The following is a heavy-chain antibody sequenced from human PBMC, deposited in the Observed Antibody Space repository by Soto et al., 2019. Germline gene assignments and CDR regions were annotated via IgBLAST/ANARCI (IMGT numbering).Heavy chain of an antibody. D-gene: IGHD1-26*01. V-gene: IGHV4-34*01. CDR3: ARVFGAPVGGATRDDF. CDR1: GGTFSGYY. CDR2: ISHRGST. J-gene: IGHJ4*01. Sequence: SETLSLTCAVYGGTFSGYYWSWIRQPPGKGLEWIGEISHRGSTNYNPSLKSRVTISVDTSKNQFSLNLNSVTAADTAVYYCARVFGAPVGGATRDDFWGHGTWATVPS.